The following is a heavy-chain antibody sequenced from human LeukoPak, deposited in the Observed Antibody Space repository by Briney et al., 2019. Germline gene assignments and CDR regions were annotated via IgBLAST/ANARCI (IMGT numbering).Heavy chain of an antibody. Sequence: ASVKVSCKASGYTFTSYGISWVRQAPGQGLEWMGWISAYNGNTNYAQKLQGRVTMTTDTSTSTAYMELRSLRSEDTAVYYCARRRGYSHHPDDWYFDFWGRGTLVTVSS. D-gene: IGHD5-18*01. J-gene: IGHJ2*01. CDR3: ARRRGYSHHPDDWYFDF. V-gene: IGHV1-18*01. CDR1: GYTFTSYG. CDR2: ISAYNGNT.